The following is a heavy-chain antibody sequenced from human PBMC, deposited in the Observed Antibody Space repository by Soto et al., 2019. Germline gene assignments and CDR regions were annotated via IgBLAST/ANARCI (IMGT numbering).Heavy chain of an antibody. J-gene: IGHJ5*02. CDR3: ARDLSGSYYPNWFDP. V-gene: IGHV2-26*01. D-gene: IGHD3-10*01. CDR1: GFSLNNTGMG. Sequence: QVTLKESGPVLVKPTETLTLTCTVSGFSLNNTGMGVSWIRQPPGKALEWLAHIFSNDDKSYNTSLKNRLTISKDISKSQVVLTMTNMDPVDTATYYCARDLSGSYYPNWFDPWGQGTLVTVSS. CDR2: IFSNDDK.